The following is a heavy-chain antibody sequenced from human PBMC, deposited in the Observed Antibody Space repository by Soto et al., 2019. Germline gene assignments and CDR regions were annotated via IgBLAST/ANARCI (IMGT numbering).Heavy chain of an antibody. J-gene: IGHJ6*02. CDR1: GFTFSSYG. V-gene: IGHV3-30*03. D-gene: IGHD3-10*01. CDR3: ATGVGLLGFGENLLAGMDV. CDR2: ISYDGSNK. Sequence: QVQLVESGGGVVQPGRSLRLSCAASGFTFSSYGMHWVRQAPGKGLEWVAVISYDGSNKDYADSVKGRFTISRDNTKNTLYLLMNSLRAEDTAVYYCATGVGLLGFGENLLAGMDVWGQGTTVPVSS.